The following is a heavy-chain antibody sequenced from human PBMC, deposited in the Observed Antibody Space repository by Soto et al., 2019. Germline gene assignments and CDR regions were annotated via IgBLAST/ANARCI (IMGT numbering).Heavy chain of an antibody. CDR3: ARGENIVVVPAARPRGWFDP. Sequence: QVQLQESGPGLVKPSQTLSLTCTVSGGSISSGGYYWSWIRQHPGKGLEWIGYIYYSGSTYYNPSLKSRVTISVDTSKNQFSLKLSSVTAADTAVYYCARGENIVVVPAARPRGWFDPWGQGTLVTVSS. CDR2: IYYSGST. D-gene: IGHD2-2*01. V-gene: IGHV4-31*03. CDR1: GGSISSGGYY. J-gene: IGHJ5*02.